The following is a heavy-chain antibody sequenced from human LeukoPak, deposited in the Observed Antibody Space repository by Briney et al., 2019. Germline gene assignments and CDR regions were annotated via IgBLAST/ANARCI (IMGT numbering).Heavy chain of an antibody. CDR2: MNPNSGNT. CDR1: GYTFTSYD. Sequence: ASVKVSCKASGYTFTSYDINWVRQATGQGLEWMGWMNPNSGNTGYAQKFQGRVTMTRDTSISTAYMELSSLRSEDTAVYYCAKDISGAPRARLDYWGQGTLVTVSS. V-gene: IGHV1-8*01. D-gene: IGHD4/OR15-4a*01. J-gene: IGHJ4*02. CDR3: AKDISGAPRARLDY.